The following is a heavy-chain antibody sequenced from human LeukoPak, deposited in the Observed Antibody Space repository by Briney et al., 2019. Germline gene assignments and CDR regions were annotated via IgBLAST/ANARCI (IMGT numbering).Heavy chain of an antibody. Sequence: SETLSLTCTVSGGSISSSSYYWGWIRQPPGKGLEGIGSIYYSGSTYYNPSLKSRVTISVDTSKNQFSLKLSSVTAADTAVYYCARDDPGLDTFGYWGQGTLVTVSS. CDR2: IYYSGST. CDR1: GGSISSSSYY. CDR3: ARDDPGLDTFGY. J-gene: IGHJ4*02. D-gene: IGHD3/OR15-3a*01. V-gene: IGHV4-39*07.